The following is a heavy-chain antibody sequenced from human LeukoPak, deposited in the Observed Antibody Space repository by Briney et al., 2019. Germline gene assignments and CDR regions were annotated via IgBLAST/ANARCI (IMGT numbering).Heavy chain of an antibody. J-gene: IGHJ5*02. CDR3: ARDLWFGDVKWFDP. Sequence: GGSLRLSCAASGFTVSSNYMSWVRQAPGKGLEWVSVIYSGGSTYYADSVKGRFTTSRDNSKNTLYLQMNSLRAEDTAVYYCARDLWFGDVKWFDPWGQGTLVTVSS. CDR2: IYSGGST. CDR1: GFTVSSNY. D-gene: IGHD3-10*01. V-gene: IGHV3-66*01.